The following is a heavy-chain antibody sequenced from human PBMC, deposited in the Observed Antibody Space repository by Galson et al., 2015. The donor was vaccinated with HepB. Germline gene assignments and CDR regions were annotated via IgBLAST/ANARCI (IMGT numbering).Heavy chain of an antibody. CDR3: ARAPRSLRWELPRAAFDI. V-gene: IGHV1-69*02. D-gene: IGHD1-26*01. Sequence: SVKVSCKASGGTFSSYTISWVRQAPGQGLEWMGRIIPILGIANYAQKFQGRVTITADKSTSTAYMELSSLRSEDTAVYYCARAPRSLRWELPRAAFDIWGQGTMVTVSS. J-gene: IGHJ3*02. CDR1: GGTFSSYT. CDR2: IIPILGIA.